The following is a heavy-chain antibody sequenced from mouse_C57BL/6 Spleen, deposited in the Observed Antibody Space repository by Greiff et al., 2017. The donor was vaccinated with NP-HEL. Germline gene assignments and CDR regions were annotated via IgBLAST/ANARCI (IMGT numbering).Heavy chain of an antibody. D-gene: IGHD2-4*01. V-gene: IGHV5-17*01. J-gene: IGHJ1*03. CDR3: ARNYDYGWYFDV. CDR2: ISSGSSTI. Sequence: DVMLVESGGGLVKPGGSLKLSCAASGFTFSDYGMHWVRQVPEKGLEWVAYISSGSSTIYYADTVKGRFTISRDNAKNTLFLQMTSLRSEDTAMYYCARNYDYGWYFDVWGTGTTVTVSS. CDR1: GFTFSDYG.